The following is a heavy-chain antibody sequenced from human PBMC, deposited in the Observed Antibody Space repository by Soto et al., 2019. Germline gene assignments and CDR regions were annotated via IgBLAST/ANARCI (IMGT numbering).Heavy chain of an antibody. CDR1: GVSVSRGSYY. CDR2: ISYSGST. V-gene: IGHV4-61*01. CDR3: ASDPPCSSDCGLDV. J-gene: IGHJ6*04. D-gene: IGHD6-6*01. Sequence: SETLSLTCAVSGVSVSRGSYYWNWIRQPPGKGLEWIGYISYSGSTNYNPSLRSRVTISLDRSKNQFSLRLNSVTAADTAMYYCASDPPCSSDCGLDVWGKGTTVTVSS.